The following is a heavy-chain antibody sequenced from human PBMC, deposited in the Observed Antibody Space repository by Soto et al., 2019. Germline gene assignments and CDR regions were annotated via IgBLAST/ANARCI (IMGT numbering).Heavy chain of an antibody. D-gene: IGHD1-26*01. CDR2: IWFDGSER. CDR1: GNIFSGYG. CDR3: ARDGVGATAFFGFLDY. V-gene: IGHV3-33*01. Sequence: VHLVQSGGGVVQPGRSLRLSCAAPGNIFSGYGMHWVRQAPGKGLEWVAVIWFDGSERYYADSEKGRFTISRDNSKSTLYLQMDSLRAEDTAVYYCARDGVGATAFFGFLDYWGQGTLVSVSS. J-gene: IGHJ4*02.